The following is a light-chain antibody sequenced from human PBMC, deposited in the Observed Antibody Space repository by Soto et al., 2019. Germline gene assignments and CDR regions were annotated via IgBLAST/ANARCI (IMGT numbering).Light chain of an antibody. CDR1: QSVSSSY. CDR2: GAS. J-gene: IGKJ1*01. V-gene: IGKV3-20*01. Sequence: NGLTQSPGALSLSTGERATLSCRSSQSVSSSYLAWYQQKPGQAPRLLIYGASSRATGIPDRFSGSGSGTDFTLTISSLEPEDVAVYYCQQYGSSQWTFGQGTKVDIK. CDR3: QQYGSSQWT.